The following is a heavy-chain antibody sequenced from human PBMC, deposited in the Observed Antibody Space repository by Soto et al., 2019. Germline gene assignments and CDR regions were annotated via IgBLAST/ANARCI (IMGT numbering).Heavy chain of an antibody. CDR3: AGTYYDFWSGYYGPFDY. D-gene: IGHD3-3*01. Sequence: GGSLRLSCAASGFTFSSYAMHWVRQAPGKGLEWVAVISYDGSNKYYADSVKGRFTISRDNSKNTLYLQKNSLRAEDTAVYYCAGTYYDFWSGYYGPFDYWGQGTLVTVSS. J-gene: IGHJ4*02. V-gene: IGHV3-30-3*01. CDR1: GFTFSSYA. CDR2: ISYDGSNK.